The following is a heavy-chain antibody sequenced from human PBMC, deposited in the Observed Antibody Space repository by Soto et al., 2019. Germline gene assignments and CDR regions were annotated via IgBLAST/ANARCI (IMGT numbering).Heavy chain of an antibody. J-gene: IGHJ3*02. CDR1: GYSFTSYW. CDR3: ARQLDSSGYYWAI. CDR2: IYPGDSDT. V-gene: IGHV5-51*01. D-gene: IGHD3-22*01. Sequence: PGESLKISCKGSGYSFTSYWIGWVRQMPGKGLEWMGIIYPGDSDTRYSPSFQGQVTISADKSISTAYLQWSSLKASDTAMYYCARQLDSSGYYWAIWGQGXMVTVSS.